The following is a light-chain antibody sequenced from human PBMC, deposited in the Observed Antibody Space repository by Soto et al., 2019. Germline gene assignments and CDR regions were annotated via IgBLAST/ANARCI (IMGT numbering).Light chain of an antibody. CDR1: SSNIGSNY. V-gene: IGLV1-47*01. CDR3: AAWDDTLNGLV. Sequence: QSVLTQPPSASGIPGQRVTISCSGSSSNIGSNYVYWYQQVPGTAPRLLMYRASQRPSGIPDRFSGSKSGTSASLAISGLRSEDEADYYCAAWDDTLNGLVFGGGTKLTVL. CDR2: RAS. J-gene: IGLJ2*01.